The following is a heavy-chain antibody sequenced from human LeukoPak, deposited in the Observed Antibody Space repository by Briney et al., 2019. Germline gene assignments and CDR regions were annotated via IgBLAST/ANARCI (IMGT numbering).Heavy chain of an antibody. D-gene: IGHD2-2*01. Sequence: ASVKVSCKASGGTFSSYAISWVRQAPGQGLEWMGGIIPIFGTANYAQKFQGRVTITADESTSTAYMELSSLRSEDTAVYYCARVGVVPAARATDWFDPWGQGTLVTVSS. CDR2: IIPIFGTA. V-gene: IGHV1-69*13. J-gene: IGHJ5*02. CDR1: GGTFSSYA. CDR3: ARVGVVPAARATDWFDP.